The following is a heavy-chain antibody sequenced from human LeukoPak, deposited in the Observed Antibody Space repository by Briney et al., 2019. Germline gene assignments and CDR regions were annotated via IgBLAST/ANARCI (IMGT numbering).Heavy chain of an antibody. V-gene: IGHV3-7*03. J-gene: IGHJ4*02. CDR1: GFTFSSSW. CDR3: AREGPTAAFDC. Sequence: PGGSLRLSCAASGFTFSSSWMTWVRQAPGKGLEWVANIKQDGSEKYYVDSVKGRFTISRDNANNSLFLQMNSLRAEDTAVYYCAREGPTAAFDCWGQGTLVTVSS. D-gene: IGHD1-26*01. CDR2: IKQDGSEK.